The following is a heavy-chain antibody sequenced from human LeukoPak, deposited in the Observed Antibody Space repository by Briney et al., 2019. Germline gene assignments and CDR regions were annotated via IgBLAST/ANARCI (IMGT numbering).Heavy chain of an antibody. D-gene: IGHD3-10*01. Sequence: GGSLRLSSAASGFTFSSYAMSWVRQAPGKGLEWVSAISGSGGSTYYADSVKGRFTISRDNSKNTLYLQMNSLRAEDTAVYYCAKAETYYYGSGELYFDYWGQGTLVTVSS. V-gene: IGHV3-23*01. J-gene: IGHJ4*02. CDR2: ISGSGGST. CDR3: AKAETYYYGSGELYFDY. CDR1: GFTFSSYA.